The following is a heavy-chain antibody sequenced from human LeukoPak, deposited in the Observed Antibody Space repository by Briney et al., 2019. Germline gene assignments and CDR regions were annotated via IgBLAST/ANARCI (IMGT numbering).Heavy chain of an antibody. Sequence: ASVKVSCKASGYTFTDHYMHWVRQAPGQGLEWMGWINPNNSVTNYTQKFQGRVTVTRDTSINTAYMELSSLRSDDTAVYYCARRSAEFDYWGQGTLVT. CDR2: INPNNSVT. CDR3: ARRSAEFDY. J-gene: IGHJ4*02. CDR1: GYTFTDHY. V-gene: IGHV1-2*02. D-gene: IGHD2-2*01.